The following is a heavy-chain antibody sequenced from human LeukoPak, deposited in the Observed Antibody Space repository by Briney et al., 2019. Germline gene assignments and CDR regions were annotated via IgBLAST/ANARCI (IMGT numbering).Heavy chain of an antibody. J-gene: IGHJ4*02. CDR2: IYTSGST. CDR1: GGSISSYC. V-gene: IGHV4-4*09. Sequence: SETLSLTCTVSGGSISSYCWSWIRQPPGKGLEWIGYIYTSGSTNYNPSLKSRVTISVDTSKNQFSLKLSSVTAADTAVYYCASGIAAASLTFDYWGQGTLVTVSS. D-gene: IGHD6-13*01. CDR3: ASGIAAASLTFDY.